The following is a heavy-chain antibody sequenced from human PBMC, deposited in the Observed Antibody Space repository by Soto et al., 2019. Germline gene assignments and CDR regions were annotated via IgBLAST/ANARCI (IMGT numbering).Heavy chain of an antibody. V-gene: IGHV4-34*01. CDR2: INHSGST. Sequence: SETLSLTCAVYGGSFSGYYWSWIRQPPGKGLEWIGEINHSGSTNYNPSLKSRVTISVDTSKNQFSLKPSSVTAADTAVYYCARDQIAAAGIDYWGQGTLVTVSS. D-gene: IGHD6-13*01. CDR3: ARDQIAAAGIDY. CDR1: GGSFSGYY. J-gene: IGHJ4*02.